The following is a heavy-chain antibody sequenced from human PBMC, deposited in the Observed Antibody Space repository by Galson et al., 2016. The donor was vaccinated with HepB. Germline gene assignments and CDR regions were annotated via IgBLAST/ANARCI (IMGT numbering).Heavy chain of an antibody. D-gene: IGHD5-12*01. Sequence: SLRLSCAASGFPFSDYYMTWIRQAPGKGLQRISHISSDSSYTNYADSVKGRFTISRDNAKNSLNLQMNSLRAEDTAVYYCTRTEFPNRGYDSAFDIWGQGTMVTVSS. J-gene: IGHJ3*02. CDR3: TRTEFPNRGYDSAFDI. V-gene: IGHV3-11*06. CDR1: GFPFSDYY. CDR2: ISSDSSYT.